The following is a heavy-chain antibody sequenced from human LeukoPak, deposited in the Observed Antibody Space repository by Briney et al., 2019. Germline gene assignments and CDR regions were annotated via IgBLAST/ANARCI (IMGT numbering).Heavy chain of an antibody. Sequence: PGGSLRLSCAASGFTFSSYGMHWVRQAPGKGLEWVAFIRYDGSNKYYADSVKGRFTISRDNSKNTLYLQMNSLRAEDTAVYYCAKDPNGQWLVSHCMDVWGKGTTVTISS. CDR1: GFTFSSYG. CDR3: AKDPNGQWLVSHCMDV. V-gene: IGHV3-30*02. J-gene: IGHJ6*03. CDR2: IRYDGSNK. D-gene: IGHD6-19*01.